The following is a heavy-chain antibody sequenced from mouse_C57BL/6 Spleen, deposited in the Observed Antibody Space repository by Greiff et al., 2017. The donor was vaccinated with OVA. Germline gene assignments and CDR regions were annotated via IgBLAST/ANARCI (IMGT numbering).Heavy chain of an antibody. CDR1: GFTFSDYY. CDR3: ARDGDPNWYFDV. CDR2: INYDGSST. V-gene: IGHV5-16*01. Sequence: EVKLMESEGGLVQPGSSMKLSCTASGFTFSDYYMAWVRQVPEKGLEWVANINYDGSSTYYLDSLKSRFIISRDNAKNILYLQMSSLKSEDTATYYCARDGDPNWYFDVWGTGTTVTVSS. J-gene: IGHJ1*03.